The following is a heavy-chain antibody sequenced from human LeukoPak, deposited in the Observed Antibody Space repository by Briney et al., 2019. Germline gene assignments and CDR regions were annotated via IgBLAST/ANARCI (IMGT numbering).Heavy chain of an antibody. D-gene: IGHD2-15*01. V-gene: IGHV4-39*01. CDR3: ARVYCSGGSCYSRRWFDP. CDR1: GGSISSSSYY. J-gene: IGHJ5*02. Sequence: SETLSLTCTVSGGSISSSSYYWGWIRQPPGKGLEWIGSIYYSGSTYYNPSLKSRVTISVDTSKNQFSLKLSSVTAADTAVYYCARVYCSGGSCYSRRWFDPWGQGTLVTVSS. CDR2: IYYSGST.